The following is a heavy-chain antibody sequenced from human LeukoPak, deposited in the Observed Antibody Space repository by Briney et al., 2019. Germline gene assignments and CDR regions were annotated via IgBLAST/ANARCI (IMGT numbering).Heavy chain of an antibody. CDR3: ARAGGDDILTGYRDYFDY. D-gene: IGHD3-9*01. J-gene: IGHJ4*02. CDR2: INSDGSST. CDR1: GFTFSSYW. Sequence: GGSLRLSRAASGFTFSSYWMHWVRQAPGKGLVWVSRINSDGSSTSYADSVKGRFTISRDNAKNTLYLQMNSLRAEDTAVYYCARAGGDDILTGYRDYFDYWGQGTLVTVSS. V-gene: IGHV3-74*01.